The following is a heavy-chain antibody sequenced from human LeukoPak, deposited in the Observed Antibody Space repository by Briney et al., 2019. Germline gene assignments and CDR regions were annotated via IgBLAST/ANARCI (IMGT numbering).Heavy chain of an antibody. J-gene: IGHJ4*02. CDR2: IHRAGRT. CDR1: GVSISSSEW. CDR3: GKTDIYFNPIDY. D-gene: IGHD3-9*01. Sequence: SGTLSLTCAVSGVSISSSEWWIWVRQPPGQGLEWIGEIHRAGRTRYNPSLKSRVTISMDYSKNQFSLKLTSVTAADTAIYYCGKTDIYFNPIDYWGPGSLVTVSS. V-gene: IGHV4-4*02.